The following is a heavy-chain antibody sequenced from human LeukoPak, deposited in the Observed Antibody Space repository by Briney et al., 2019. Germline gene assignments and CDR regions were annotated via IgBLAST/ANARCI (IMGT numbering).Heavy chain of an antibody. V-gene: IGHV3-23*01. Sequence: GGSLRLSCAASGFTFSLYAMSWVRQAPGKGPEWVSALSASGGNTYYTDSVKGRFTISRDNSKNTLYLQLSSLRVEDTALYYCAKTSDAGFDPWGQGTLVTVSS. CDR2: LSASGGNT. CDR1: GFTFSLYA. J-gene: IGHJ5*02. CDR3: AKTSDAGFDP.